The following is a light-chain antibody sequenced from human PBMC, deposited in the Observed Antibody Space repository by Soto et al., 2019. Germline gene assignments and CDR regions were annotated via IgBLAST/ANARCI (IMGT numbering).Light chain of an antibody. V-gene: IGKV1-39*01. J-gene: IGKJ1*01. CDR2: AAS. CDR3: QQYHEYW. Sequence: DIQMTQSPSSLSASVGDRVTITCRASRSISIYLNWYQQRPGKAPKLLIYAASSLQSGVPSRFSGSGSGTDFTLTISSLQPEDFATYYCQQYHEYWFGQGTKVDIK. CDR1: RSISIY.